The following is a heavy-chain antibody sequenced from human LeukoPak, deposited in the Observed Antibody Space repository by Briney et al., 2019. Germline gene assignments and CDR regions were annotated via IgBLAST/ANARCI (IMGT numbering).Heavy chain of an antibody. D-gene: IGHD4-17*01. CDR3: ARSYDYGDFHPGNGMDV. CDR2: ISGSGGST. CDR1: GFTFSSYA. J-gene: IGHJ6*02. Sequence: GGSLRLSCAASGFTFSSYAMSWVRQAPGKGLEWVSAISGSGGSTYYADSVKGRFTISRDNSKNTLYLQMNSLRAEDTAVYYCARSYDYGDFHPGNGMDVWGQGTTVTVSS. V-gene: IGHV3-23*01.